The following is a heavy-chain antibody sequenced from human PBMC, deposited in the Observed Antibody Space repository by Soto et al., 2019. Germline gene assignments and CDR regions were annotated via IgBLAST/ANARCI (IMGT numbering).Heavy chain of an antibody. CDR2: INWSGGGT. Sequence: GGSLRLSCAVSGFIFDDYGMSWVRQAPGKGLEWVSGINWSGGGTGYADSVKGRFTISRDSAKNSLYLQMNSLRAEDTALYYCARGPHYYDSSGYYYFFDFWGQGTLVTVSS. CDR3: ARGPHYYDSSGYYYFFDF. D-gene: IGHD3-22*01. V-gene: IGHV3-20*04. J-gene: IGHJ4*02. CDR1: GFIFDDYG.